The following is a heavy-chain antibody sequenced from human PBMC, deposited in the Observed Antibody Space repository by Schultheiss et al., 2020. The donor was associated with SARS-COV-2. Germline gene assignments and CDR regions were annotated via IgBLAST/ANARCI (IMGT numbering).Heavy chain of an antibody. Sequence: GESLKISCAVSGFTFSHYGFHWVRQAPGKGLEYVSGISTNGLRTYYASSVKGRFTISRDNAKNSLYLQMNSLRDEDTAVYYCARVLDFWSGYYSSFDYWGQGTLVTVSS. J-gene: IGHJ4*02. CDR2: ISTNGLRT. V-gene: IGHV3-64*01. CDR1: GFTFSHYG. CDR3: ARVLDFWSGYYSSFDY. D-gene: IGHD3-3*01.